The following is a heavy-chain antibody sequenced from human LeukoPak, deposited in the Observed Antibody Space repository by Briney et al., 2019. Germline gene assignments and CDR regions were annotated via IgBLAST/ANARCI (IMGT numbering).Heavy chain of an antibody. Sequence: GGSLRLSCAASGFTFSNYAMSWVRQAPGKGLEWVSSVVGSGGNTYYADSVKGRFTISRDNSRNTVYLEMNSLRDDDRAVYYCAIDGVSYGRDDYCDYWGQGPLVIVSS. V-gene: IGHV3-23*01. D-gene: IGHD3-16*01. CDR2: VVGSGGNT. J-gene: IGHJ4*02. CDR1: GFTFSNYA. CDR3: AIDGVSYGRDDYCDY.